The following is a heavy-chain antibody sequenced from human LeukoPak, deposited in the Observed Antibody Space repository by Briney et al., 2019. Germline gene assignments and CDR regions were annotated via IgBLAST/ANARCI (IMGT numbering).Heavy chain of an antibody. CDR2: INEDGGEN. CDR3: ARLFGGNSLFDY. V-gene: IGHV3-7*03. J-gene: IGHJ4*02. D-gene: IGHD4-23*01. Sequence: GGSLRLSCVASGFNFNNYWMAWVRQAPGKGLEWVANINEDGGENHYVDSVKGRFTMSRDNAKKSVYLQINSLRAEDTAVYYCARLFGGNSLFDYWGQGTLVTVSS. CDR1: GFNFNNYW.